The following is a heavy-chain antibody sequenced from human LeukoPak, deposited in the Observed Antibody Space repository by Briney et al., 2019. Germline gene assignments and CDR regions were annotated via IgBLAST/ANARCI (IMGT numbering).Heavy chain of an antibody. J-gene: IGHJ4*02. CDR2: IYYSGST. Sequence: SETLSLTCTVSGGSISSYYWGWIRQPRGKGLEWIGYIYYSGSTNYNPSLKSRVTISVDSSKNQLSLKLSSVTAADTAVYYCARGASSDYWGQGTLVTVSS. CDR1: GGSISSYY. V-gene: IGHV4-59*08. D-gene: IGHD6-6*01. CDR3: ARGASSDY.